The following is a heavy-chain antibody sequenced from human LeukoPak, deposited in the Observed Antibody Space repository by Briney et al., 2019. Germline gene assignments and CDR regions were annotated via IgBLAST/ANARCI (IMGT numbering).Heavy chain of an antibody. J-gene: IGHJ4*02. D-gene: IGHD5-24*01. V-gene: IGHV3-74*01. CDR2: INSEGRST. Sequence: GGSLRLSCSGSGFTFADYYMSWIRQAPGKGLEWVSHINSEGRSTSYADSVKGRFTISRDNAKNTLYLQMNSLRVEDTAVYHCVRAGRWLQSSFDYWGQGTLVTVSS. CDR1: GFTFADYY. CDR3: VRAGRWLQSSFDY.